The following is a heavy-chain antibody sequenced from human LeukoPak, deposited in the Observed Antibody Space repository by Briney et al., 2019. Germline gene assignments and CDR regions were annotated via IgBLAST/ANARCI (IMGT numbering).Heavy chain of an antibody. CDR3: AAVYCSGGSCYSVGAFDI. CDR2: INPSGGST. D-gene: IGHD2-15*01. Sequence: ASVKVSCKTSGYTFTSYYLHWVRQAPGQGLEWMGIINPSGGSTSYAQKFQGRVTMTRDTSTSTVYMEMSSLRSEDTAVYYCAAVYCSGGSCYSVGAFDIWGQGTMVTVSS. CDR1: GYTFTSYY. J-gene: IGHJ3*02. V-gene: IGHV1-46*01.